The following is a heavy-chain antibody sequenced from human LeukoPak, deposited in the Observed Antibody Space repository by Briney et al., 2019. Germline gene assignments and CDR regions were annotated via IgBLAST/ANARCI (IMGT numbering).Heavy chain of an antibody. CDR2: ISGYNGKT. Sequence: ASVKVSCKASGYTFTKYGISWVRQAPGQGLEWMAWISGYNGKTNFAQKFQGRVTLTTDTSTSTAYMELRSLRSDDTAVYYCAGDLSGWYYYDNSGYVGFDYWGQGTLVTVSS. CDR3: AGDLSGWYYYDNSGYVGFDY. J-gene: IGHJ4*02. V-gene: IGHV1-18*01. D-gene: IGHD3-22*01. CDR1: GYTFTKYG.